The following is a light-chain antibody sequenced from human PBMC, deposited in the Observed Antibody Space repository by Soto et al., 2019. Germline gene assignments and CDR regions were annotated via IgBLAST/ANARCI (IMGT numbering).Light chain of an antibody. CDR2: DAS. Sequence: EIVLTQSPATLSLSPGERATLSCRASQSVSSYLAWYQQKPGQGPRLLIYDASNRAAGIPARFSGSGSGTDFTLTISSLEPEDFAVYYCQQRRNWPQITFGQGTRLEIK. CDR3: QQRRNWPQIT. J-gene: IGKJ5*01. CDR1: QSVSSY. V-gene: IGKV3-11*01.